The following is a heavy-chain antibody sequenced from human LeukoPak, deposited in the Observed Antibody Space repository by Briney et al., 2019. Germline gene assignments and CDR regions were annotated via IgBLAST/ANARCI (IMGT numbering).Heavy chain of an antibody. CDR1: GFTFSSYA. V-gene: IGHV3-30-3*01. CDR3: ARDSDAFDI. Sequence: GGSLRLSCAASGFTFSSYAMHWVRQAPGKGLEWVAVISYDGSNKYYVDSVKGRFTISRDNSKNTLYLQMNSLRAEDTAVYYCARDSDAFDIWGQGTMVTVSS. J-gene: IGHJ3*02. CDR2: ISYDGSNK.